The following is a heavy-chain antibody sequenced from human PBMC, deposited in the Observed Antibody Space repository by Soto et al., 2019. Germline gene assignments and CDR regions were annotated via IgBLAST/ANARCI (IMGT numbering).Heavy chain of an antibody. CDR3: ARGLAPDVVTARDS. Sequence: ASVKVSCKASGYDFNKYYVDWVRQAPGQGLEWVGILKPSDGATTYAQKFQGRVTMTRDTSTSTAYMELRSLRADDTAVYFCARGLAPDVVTARDSWGQGTLVTVSS. D-gene: IGHD2-21*02. V-gene: IGHV1-46*02. CDR1: GYDFNKYY. J-gene: IGHJ4*02. CDR2: LKPSDGAT.